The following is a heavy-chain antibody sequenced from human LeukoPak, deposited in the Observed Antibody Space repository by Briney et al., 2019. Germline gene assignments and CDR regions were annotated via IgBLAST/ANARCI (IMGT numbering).Heavy chain of an antibody. CDR1: GFTFTSSA. Sequence: SMKVSCKASGFTFTSSAVQWVRQARGQRLEWIGWIVVGSGNTNYAQKFQERVTITRDMSTSTAYMELSSLRSEDTAVYYCAADRREPYAFDIWGQGTMVTVSS. V-gene: IGHV1-58*01. CDR3: AADRREPYAFDI. J-gene: IGHJ3*02. CDR2: IVVGSGNT. D-gene: IGHD5-24*01.